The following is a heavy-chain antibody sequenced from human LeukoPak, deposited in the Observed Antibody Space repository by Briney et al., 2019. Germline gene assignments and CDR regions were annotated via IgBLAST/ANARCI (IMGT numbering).Heavy chain of an antibody. Sequence: SVKVSCKASGFTFTSSAMQWVRQARGQRLEWVGWIVVGSGNTNYAQKFQERVTITRDMSTSTAYMELSSLRSEDTAVYYCAAEITYYYDSSGSQHEYFQHWGQGTLVTVSS. D-gene: IGHD3-22*01. CDR3: AAEITYYYDSSGSQHEYFQH. CDR1: GFTFTSSA. CDR2: IVVGSGNT. J-gene: IGHJ1*01. V-gene: IGHV1-58*02.